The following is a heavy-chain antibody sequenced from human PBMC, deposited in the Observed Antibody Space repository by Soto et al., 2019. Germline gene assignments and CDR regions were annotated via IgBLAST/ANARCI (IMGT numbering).Heavy chain of an antibody. V-gene: IGHV1-18*01. J-gene: IGHJ6*02. CDR1: GYTFTSYG. CDR3: ARQAIFGVVISPNYYYYGMDV. CDR2: ISAYNGNT. D-gene: IGHD3-3*01. Sequence: ASVKVSCKASGYTFTSYGISWVRQAPGQGLEWMGWISAYNGNTNYAQKLQGRVTMTTDTSTSTAYMELRSLRSDDTAVYYRARQAIFGVVISPNYYYYGMDVWGQGTTVTVSS.